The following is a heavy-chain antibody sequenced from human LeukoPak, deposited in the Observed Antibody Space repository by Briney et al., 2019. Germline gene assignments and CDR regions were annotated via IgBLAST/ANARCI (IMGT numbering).Heavy chain of an antibody. Sequence: SQTLSLTCAISGDSVSSNSAAWNWIRQSPSRGLEWLGRTYYRSKWYNDYAVSVKSRITINPDTSKNQFSLQLNSVTPEDTAVYYCARVLVVVAATAIWFDPWGQGTLVTVSS. CDR1: GDSVSSNSAA. J-gene: IGHJ5*02. CDR2: TYYRSKWYN. CDR3: ARVLVVVAATAIWFDP. V-gene: IGHV6-1*01. D-gene: IGHD2-15*01.